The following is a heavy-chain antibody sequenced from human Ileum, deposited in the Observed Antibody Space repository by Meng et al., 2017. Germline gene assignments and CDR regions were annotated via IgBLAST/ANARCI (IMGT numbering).Heavy chain of an antibody. J-gene: IGHJ4*02. Sequence: EVQLVESGGGLVKPGGSLRLSCAASGFTFSSYSMNWVRQAPGKGLEWVSSISSSSSYIYYADSVKGRFTISRDNAKNSLYLQMNSLRAEDTAVYYCARDFLPGEIGDSSPYWGQGTLVTVSS. CDR2: ISSSSSYI. CDR1: GFTFSSYS. V-gene: IGHV3-21*01. D-gene: IGHD3-22*01. CDR3: ARDFLPGEIGDSSPY.